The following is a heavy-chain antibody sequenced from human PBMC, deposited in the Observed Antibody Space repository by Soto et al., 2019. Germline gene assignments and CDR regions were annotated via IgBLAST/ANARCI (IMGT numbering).Heavy chain of an antibody. Sequence: SVKVSCKASGGTFSSYTISWVRQAPGQGLEWMGRIIPILGIANYAQKFQGRVTVTADKSTSTAYMELSSLRSEDTAVYYCARETEIYSGYDRYFDYWGQGTLVTVSS. CDR3: ARETEIYSGYDRYFDY. J-gene: IGHJ4*02. D-gene: IGHD5-12*01. CDR2: IIPILGIA. CDR1: GGTFSSYT. V-gene: IGHV1-69*04.